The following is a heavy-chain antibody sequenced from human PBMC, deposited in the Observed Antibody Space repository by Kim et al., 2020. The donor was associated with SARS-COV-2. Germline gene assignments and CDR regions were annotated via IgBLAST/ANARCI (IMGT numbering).Heavy chain of an antibody. D-gene: IGHD3-10*01. CDR1: GFTFSSYS. CDR3: ARARDYYGSGSYYSYFDY. V-gene: IGHV3-21*01. CDR2: ISSSSSYI. J-gene: IGHJ4*02. Sequence: GGSLRLSCAASGFTFSSYSMNWVRQAPGKGLEWVSSISSSSSYIYYADSVKGRFTISRDNAKNSLYLQMNSLRAEDTAVYYCARARDYYGSGSYYSYFDYWGQGTLVTVSS.